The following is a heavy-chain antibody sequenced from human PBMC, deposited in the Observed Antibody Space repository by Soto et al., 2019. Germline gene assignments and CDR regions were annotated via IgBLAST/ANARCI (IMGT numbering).Heavy chain of an antibody. V-gene: IGHV4-59*08. Sequence: SETLSLTCTVSGGSISSYYWSWIRQPTGKGLEWIGYIYYSGSTNYNPSLKSRVTISVDTSKNQFSLKLSSVTAADTAVYYCARRGGSSGWYKGWGQGTLVTVSS. CDR1: GGSISSYY. D-gene: IGHD6-19*01. J-gene: IGHJ4*02. CDR3: ARRGGSSGWYKG. CDR2: IYYSGST.